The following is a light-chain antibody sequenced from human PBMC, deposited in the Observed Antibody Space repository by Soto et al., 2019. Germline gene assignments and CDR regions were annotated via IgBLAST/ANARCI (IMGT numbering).Light chain of an antibody. CDR1: SSNLGDNT. V-gene: IGLV1-44*01. CDR2: SYD. J-gene: IGLJ1*01. Sequence: QSVLTQPPSASGTPGQRVTISCSTSSSNLGDNTVNWYQQVPGTAPKLLIYSYDQRPSGVPDRFSGSKSGTSASLAICGLQSDDEADYYCAAWDASLDGYVFGTGTKVTVL. CDR3: AAWDASLDGYV.